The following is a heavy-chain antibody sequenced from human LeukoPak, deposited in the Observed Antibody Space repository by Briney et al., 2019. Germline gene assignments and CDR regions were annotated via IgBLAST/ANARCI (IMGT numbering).Heavy chain of an antibody. CDR1: GFTFSSYS. D-gene: IGHD1-7*01. CDR3: AKDIGTTY. V-gene: IGHV3-23*01. Sequence: PGGSLRLSCAASGFTFSSYSMSWVRQAPGKGLDWVSGISGSGGTTYYADSVKGRFTISRDNSKNMLYLQMNSLRADDTAVYYCAKDIGTTYWGQGTLVTVSS. CDR2: ISGSGGTT. J-gene: IGHJ4*02.